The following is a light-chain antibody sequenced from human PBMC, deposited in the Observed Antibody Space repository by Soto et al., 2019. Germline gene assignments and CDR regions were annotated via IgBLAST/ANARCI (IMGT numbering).Light chain of an antibody. J-gene: IGKJ1*01. CDR1: QSISSW. CDR2: DAS. V-gene: IGKV1-5*01. CDR3: QQYNRWT. Sequence: ERVAITCRARQSISSWLAWYQQKPGKAPKLLIYDASSLESGVPSRFSGSGSGTEFTLTIISLQPDDFATYYCQQYNRWTFGQGTKVDI.